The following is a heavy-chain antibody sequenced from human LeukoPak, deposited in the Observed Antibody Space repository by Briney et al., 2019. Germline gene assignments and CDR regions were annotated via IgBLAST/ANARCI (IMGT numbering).Heavy chain of an antibody. D-gene: IGHD3-3*01. Sequence: GGTLRLSCPASGFTFSSHAMAWVRQAPGKGLEWVSAIGGLGSSTYYGDSVKGRFTISRDNSKNTVYLQMDSLRVEDTAVYYCARDPGVVAFHYFDFWGQGTLITVSS. CDR2: IGGLGSST. CDR1: GFTFSSHA. CDR3: ARDPGVVAFHYFDF. J-gene: IGHJ4*02. V-gene: IGHV3-23*01.